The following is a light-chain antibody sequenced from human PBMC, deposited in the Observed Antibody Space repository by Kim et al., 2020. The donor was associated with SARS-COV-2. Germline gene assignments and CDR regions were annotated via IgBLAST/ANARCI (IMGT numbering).Light chain of an antibody. CDR3: QQSYSTPT. CDR1: QSISTY. V-gene: IGKV1-39*01. Sequence: DIQMTQSPPSLSASVGDRVTVTCRASQSISTYLHWYQQKPGKAPKLLIYAASSLQSGVPSRFSGSGSGTDFTLTISSLQPEDFATYYCQQSYSTPTFGQGTKVDIK. CDR2: AAS. J-gene: IGKJ1*01.